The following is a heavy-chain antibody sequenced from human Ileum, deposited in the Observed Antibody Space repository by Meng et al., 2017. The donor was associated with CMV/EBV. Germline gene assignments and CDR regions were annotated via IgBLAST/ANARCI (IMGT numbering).Heavy chain of an antibody. J-gene: IGHJ6*02. CDR2: TSYDGSDV. D-gene: IGHD2-8*01. CDR1: GFTFSIYA. CDR3: ARVLSDTNTWFNYYHYAIDV. V-gene: IGHV3-30*04. Sequence: GGSLRLSCVVSGFTFSIYAVHWIRQAPGKGLEWVAATSYDGSDVYYADSVKGRFTVSRDNSKNTLSLQMNSLRPDDTAVYHCARVLSDTNTWFNYYHYAIDVWGQGTTVTVSS.